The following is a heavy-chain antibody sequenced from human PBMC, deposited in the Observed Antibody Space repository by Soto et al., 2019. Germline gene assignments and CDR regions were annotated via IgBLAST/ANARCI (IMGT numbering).Heavy chain of an antibody. Sequence: QVQLMQSGAEVTKLGSSVKVSCKASGGPFNTFGISWVRQAPGQGLEWMGGIIPKYGTTNYARRFQGRVTITADESTTTAYLELSSLRHDDTAIYYCARTRQRRPVFYVDYWGQGTPISVTS. J-gene: IGHJ4*02. CDR2: IIPKYGTT. V-gene: IGHV1-69*01. D-gene: IGHD2-2*01. CDR3: ARTRQRRPVFYVDY. CDR1: GGPFNTFG.